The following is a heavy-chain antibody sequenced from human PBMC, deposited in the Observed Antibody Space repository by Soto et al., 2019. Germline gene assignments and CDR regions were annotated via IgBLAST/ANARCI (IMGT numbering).Heavy chain of an antibody. CDR1: GGSVSSGSYY. V-gene: IGHV4-61*01. CDR2: IYYSGST. D-gene: IGHD3-3*01. Sequence: QVQLQESGPGLVKPSETLSLTCTVSGGSVSSGSYYWSWIRQPPGKGLEWIGYIYYSGSTNYNPSLKSRVTISVDTSKNQFSLKLSSVTAADTAVYYCARSPALEIYYDFWSASFLWDYWGQGTLVTVSS. CDR3: ARSPALEIYYDFWSASFLWDY. J-gene: IGHJ4*02.